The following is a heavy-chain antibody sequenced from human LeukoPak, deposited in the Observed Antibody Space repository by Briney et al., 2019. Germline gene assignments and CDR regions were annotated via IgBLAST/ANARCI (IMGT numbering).Heavy chain of an antibody. CDR2: IYYSGST. J-gene: IGHJ4*02. CDR1: GGSISSGGYY. Sequence: SETLSLTCTVSGGSISSGGYYWSWIRQHPGKGLEWIGYIYYSGSTYYNPSLKSRVTISVDTSKNQFSLKLSSVTAADTAVYYCASYLRLGGAENDYWGQGTLVTVSS. CDR3: ASYLRLGGAENDY. V-gene: IGHV4-31*03. D-gene: IGHD2-21*01.